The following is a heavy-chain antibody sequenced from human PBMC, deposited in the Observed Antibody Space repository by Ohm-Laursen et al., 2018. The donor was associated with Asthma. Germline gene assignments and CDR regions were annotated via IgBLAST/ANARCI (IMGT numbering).Heavy chain of an antibody. V-gene: IGHV3-21*01. CDR3: ARDGGGAVAGEYYYYGMDV. CDR1: GFTFSSYS. J-gene: IGHJ6*02. Sequence: SLRLSCAASGFTFSSYSMNWVRQAPGKGLEWVSSISSSSSYIYYADSVKGRFTISRDNAKNSLYLQMNSLRAEDTAVYYCARDGGGAVAGEYYYYGMDVWGQGTTVTVSS. D-gene: IGHD6-19*01. CDR2: ISSSSSYI.